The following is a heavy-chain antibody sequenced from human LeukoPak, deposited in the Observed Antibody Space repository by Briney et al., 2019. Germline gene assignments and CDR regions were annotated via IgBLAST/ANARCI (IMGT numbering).Heavy chain of an antibody. CDR2: ISSSSSYI. V-gene: IGHV3-21*01. Sequence: GGSLRLSCAASGFTFSSYGMHWVRQAPGKGLEWVSSISSSSSYIYYADSVKGRFTISRDNAKNSLYLQMNSLRAEDTAVYYCARDQTGAPVGYWGQGTLVTVSS. D-gene: IGHD1-1*01. J-gene: IGHJ4*02. CDR1: GFTFSSYG. CDR3: ARDQTGAPVGY.